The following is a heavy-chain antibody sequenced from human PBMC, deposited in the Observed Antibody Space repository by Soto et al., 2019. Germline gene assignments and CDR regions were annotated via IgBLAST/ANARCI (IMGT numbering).Heavy chain of an antibody. CDR2: MSSSGTT. CDR1: GDSIRSSDYH. CDR3: ARLTTYHRDWEGYYYYGLDV. J-gene: IGHJ6*02. V-gene: IGHV4-39*01. Sequence: SETLSLTCTISGDSIRSSDYHWGWIRQPPGKGLEWIGHMSSSGTTFYNPSLRSRVTIFVDTSTNQFSLRLSSVTAADTAVYYCARLTTYHRDWEGYYYYGLDVWGQGTTVTVSS. D-gene: IGHD1-26*01.